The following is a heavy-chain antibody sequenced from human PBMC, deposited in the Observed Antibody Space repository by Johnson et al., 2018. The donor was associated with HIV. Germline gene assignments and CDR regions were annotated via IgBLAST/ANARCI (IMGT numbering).Heavy chain of an antibody. J-gene: IGHJ3*02. Sequence: VESGGGVVQPGRSLRLSCAASGFTFSSYAIHWVRQAPGKGLEWVAIISYDGSNKYYADSVKGRFTISRDNSKNTLYLQMNSLRAEDTAVYYCARVGANFDAFDIWGQGTMVTVSS. CDR2: ISYDGSNK. V-gene: IGHV3-30*04. CDR1: GFTFSSYA. D-gene: IGHD4/OR15-4a*01. CDR3: ARVGANFDAFDI.